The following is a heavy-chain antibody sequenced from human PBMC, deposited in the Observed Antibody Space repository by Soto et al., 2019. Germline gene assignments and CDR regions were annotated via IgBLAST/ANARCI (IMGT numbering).Heavy chain of an antibody. CDR2: ISYSGTT. V-gene: IGHV4-30-4*01. J-gene: IGHJ5*02. Sequence: SETLSLTCTVSGDSISSNNNYWSWIRQPPGEGLEWIGFISYSGTTSYSPSLKSRVAISLDTSKNQFSLSLSSVTAADTAVYYCARGRGYSYGLDTWGPGTLVTVS. D-gene: IGHD5-18*01. CDR1: GDSISSNNNY. CDR3: ARGRGYSYGLDT.